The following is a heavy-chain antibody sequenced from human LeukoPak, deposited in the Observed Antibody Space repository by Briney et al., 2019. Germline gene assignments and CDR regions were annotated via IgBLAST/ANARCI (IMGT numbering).Heavy chain of an antibody. CDR2: IYPEDSDT. CDR3: ARRSYGGKDFDY. V-gene: IGHV5-51*01. D-gene: IGHD4-23*01. J-gene: IGHJ4*02. CDR1: GYSFTNYW. Sequence: GESLKISCKASGYSFTNYWIGWVRQLPGKGLEWVGIIYPEDSDTRFSPSFQGQVTISVDKSIRTAYLQWSSLKASDTAMYYCARRSYGGKDFDYWGQGTLVTVSS.